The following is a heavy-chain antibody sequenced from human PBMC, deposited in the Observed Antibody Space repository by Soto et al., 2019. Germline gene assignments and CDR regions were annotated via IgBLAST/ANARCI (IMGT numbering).Heavy chain of an antibody. CDR3: ARDRVKIRGGYYRYYGMDV. Sequence: DVQLEESGGGLVKPGGSLRLSCVASEFTFSVYSMNWVRQAPGKGLEWVSSISSGSSYIYYADSVKGRFTISRDNDKSSLFLHMNSLRVDDTAVYYCARDRVKIRGGYYRYYGMDVWGQGTTVTVSS. D-gene: IGHD3-10*01. J-gene: IGHJ6*02. CDR1: EFTFSVYS. CDR2: ISSGSSYI. V-gene: IGHV3-21*02.